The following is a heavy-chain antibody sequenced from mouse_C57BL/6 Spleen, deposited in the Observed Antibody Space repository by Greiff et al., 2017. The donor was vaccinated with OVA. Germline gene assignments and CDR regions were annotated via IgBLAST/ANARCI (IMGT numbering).Heavy chain of an antibody. Sequence: EVKLMESGGGLVQPGGSLKLSCAASGFTFSDYYMYWVRQTPEKRLEWVAYISNGGGSTYYPDTVQGRITISRDNAKNTLYLQMSRLKSEDTAMYYCARLNGNYGAMDYWGQGTSVTVSS. J-gene: IGHJ4*01. CDR1: GFTFSDYY. CDR2: ISNGGGST. CDR3: ARLNGNYGAMDY. D-gene: IGHD2-1*01. V-gene: IGHV5-12*01.